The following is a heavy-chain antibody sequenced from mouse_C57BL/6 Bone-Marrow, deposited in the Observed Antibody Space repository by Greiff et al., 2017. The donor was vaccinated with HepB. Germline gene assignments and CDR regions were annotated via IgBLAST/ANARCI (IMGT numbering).Heavy chain of an antibody. CDR2: IYPGDGDT. CDR3: ARVGLGRAMDY. CDR1: GYAFSSSW. Sequence: VQLQQSGPELVKPGASVKISCKASGYAFSSSWMNWVKQRPGKGLEWIGRIYPGDGDTNYNGKFKGKATLTADKSSSTAYMQLSSLTSEDSAVYFCARVGLGRAMDYWGQGTAVTVSS. J-gene: IGHJ4*01. D-gene: IGHD2-4*01. V-gene: IGHV1-82*01.